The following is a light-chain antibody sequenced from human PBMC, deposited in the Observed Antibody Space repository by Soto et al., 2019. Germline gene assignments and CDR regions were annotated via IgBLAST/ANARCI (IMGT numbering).Light chain of an antibody. V-gene: IGKV3-20*01. CDR3: QQNGRSPT. Sequence: EIVLTQSPGTLSLSPGERATLSCRASQSVSSSYIAWYHQKPGQAPRLLIHDAVSRATGIPDRFSGSGSGSGTDFTLFISRLEPEDCGVYYCQQNGRSPTFGPGTKVDI. CDR2: DAV. CDR1: QSVSSSY. J-gene: IGKJ3*01.